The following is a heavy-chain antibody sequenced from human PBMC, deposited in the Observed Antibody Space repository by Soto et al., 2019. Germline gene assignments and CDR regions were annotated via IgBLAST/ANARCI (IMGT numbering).Heavy chain of an antibody. CDR2: IIPILGIA. CDR3: ARGPSGSSSPDYYYYYMDV. Sequence: ASVKVSCKASGGTFSSYTISWVRQAPGQGLEWMGRIIPILGIANYAQKFQGRVTITADKSTSTAYMELSSLRSEDTAVYYCARGPSGSSSPDYYYYYMDVWGKGTTVTVSS. CDR1: GGTFSSYT. D-gene: IGHD6-13*01. J-gene: IGHJ6*03. V-gene: IGHV1-69*02.